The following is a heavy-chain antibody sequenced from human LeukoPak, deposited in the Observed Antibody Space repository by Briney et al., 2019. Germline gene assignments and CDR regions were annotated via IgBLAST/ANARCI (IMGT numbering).Heavy chain of an antibody. V-gene: IGHV1-18*01. Sequence: ASVKVSCKASGYTFTSYGISWVRQAPGQGLEWLGWISAYNGDTNYAQNLQGRVDMTRDTSTNTAYMELRSLTSDDTAVYYCARQLWLHNYYMDVWGKGTTVTISS. CDR3: ARQLWLHNYYMDV. J-gene: IGHJ6*03. CDR1: GYTFTSYG. D-gene: IGHD5-18*01. CDR2: ISAYNGDT.